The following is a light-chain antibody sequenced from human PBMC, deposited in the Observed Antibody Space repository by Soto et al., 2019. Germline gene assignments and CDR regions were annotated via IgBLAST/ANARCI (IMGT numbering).Light chain of an antibody. V-gene: IGLV2-14*01. CDR2: DVT. J-gene: IGLJ2*01. CDR3: SSYISSSTVV. Sequence: QSVLTQPASVSGSPGQSITISCTGTSSDIGGYDYVCWYQQRPGKAPKLIIYDVTNRPSGVSNRFSASKSGNTASLSISGLQAEDEADYYCSSYISSSTVVFGGGTKLTVL. CDR1: SSDIGGYDY.